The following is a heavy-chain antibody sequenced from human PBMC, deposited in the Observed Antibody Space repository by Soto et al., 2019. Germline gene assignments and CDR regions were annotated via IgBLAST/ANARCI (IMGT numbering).Heavy chain of an antibody. D-gene: IGHD3-22*01. CDR2: IYPGDSDT. Sequence: GESLKISWKGSGYSFTSYWLGWVRQMPGKGLGWMGIIYPGDSDTRYSPSSQGQVTISADKSISTAYLQWSSLKASDTAMYYCARPGDHYDSSGYVVDAFDIWGQGTMVTVSS. CDR1: GYSFTSYW. J-gene: IGHJ3*02. V-gene: IGHV5-51*01. CDR3: ARPGDHYDSSGYVVDAFDI.